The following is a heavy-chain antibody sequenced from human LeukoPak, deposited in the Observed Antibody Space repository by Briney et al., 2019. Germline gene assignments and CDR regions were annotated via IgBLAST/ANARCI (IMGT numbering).Heavy chain of an antibody. CDR3: ARDLYYYGSGDVMGY. Sequence: PGGSLRLSRAASGFTFSDYYMSWIRQAPGKGLEWVSYISSSGSTIYYADSVKGRFTISRDNAKNSLYLQMNSLRAEDTAVYYCARDLYYYGSGDVMGYWGQGALVTVSS. CDR1: GFTFSDYY. V-gene: IGHV3-11*01. D-gene: IGHD3-10*01. CDR2: ISSSGSTI. J-gene: IGHJ4*02.